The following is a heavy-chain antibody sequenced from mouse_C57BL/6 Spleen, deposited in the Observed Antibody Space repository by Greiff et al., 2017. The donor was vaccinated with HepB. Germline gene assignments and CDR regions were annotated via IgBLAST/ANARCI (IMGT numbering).Heavy chain of an antibody. J-gene: IGHJ4*01. V-gene: IGHV5-4*01. D-gene: IGHD4-1*01. CDR2: ISDGGSYT. CDR1: GFTFSSYA. Sequence: VQLQQSGGGLVKPGGSLKLSCAASGFTFSSYAMSWVRQTPEKRLEWVATISDGGSYTYYPDNVKGRFTISRDNAKNNLYLQMSHLKSEDTAMYYCARANWDPYYAMDYWGQGTSVTVSS. CDR3: ARANWDPYYAMDY.